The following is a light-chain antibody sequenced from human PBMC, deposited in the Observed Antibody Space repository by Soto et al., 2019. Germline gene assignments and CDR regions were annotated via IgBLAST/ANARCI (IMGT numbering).Light chain of an antibody. J-gene: IGKJ1*01. V-gene: IGKV1-8*01. CDR2: AAS. CDR3: QQYYSYPRK. Sequence: AIRITQSPSSLSASIVDGVTITFLASQGISSYLAWYQQKPGKAPKLLVYAASTLQSGVPSRFSGSGSGTDFTLTISCLQSEDFATYYCQQYYSYPRKFGQGTKVDIK. CDR1: QGISSY.